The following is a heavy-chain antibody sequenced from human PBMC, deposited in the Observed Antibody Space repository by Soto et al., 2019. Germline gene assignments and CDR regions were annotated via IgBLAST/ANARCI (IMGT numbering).Heavy chain of an antibody. V-gene: IGHV3-21*01. CDR1: GFSFSSYS. J-gene: IGHJ1*01. Sequence: GGSLRLSCAASGFSFSSYSMNWVRQAPGKGLEWVSSISSSSSYIYYADSVKGRFTISRDNAKNSLYLQMNSLRAEDTAVYDGAKGLAAAGYFPHWGKGTLVTV. CDR2: ISSSSSYI. CDR3: AKGLAAAGYFPH. D-gene: IGHD6-13*01.